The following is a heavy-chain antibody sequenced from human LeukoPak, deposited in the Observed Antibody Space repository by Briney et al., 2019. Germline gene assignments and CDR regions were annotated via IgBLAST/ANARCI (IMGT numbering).Heavy chain of an antibody. CDR2: ISAYNGNT. CDR1: GYTFTSYG. V-gene: IGHV1-18*01. J-gene: IGHJ4*02. D-gene: IGHD6-19*01. Sequence: ASVKVSCKASGYTFTSYGISWVRRAPGQGLEWMGWISAYNGNTNYAQKLQGRVTMTRDTSISTAYMELSRLRSDDTAVYYCAREGGSGWYDFDYWGQGTLVTVSS. CDR3: AREGGSGWYDFDY.